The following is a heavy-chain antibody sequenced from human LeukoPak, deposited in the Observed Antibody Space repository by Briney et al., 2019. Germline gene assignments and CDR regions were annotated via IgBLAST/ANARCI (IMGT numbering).Heavy chain of an antibody. CDR1: GITFSSYE. Sequence: GGSLRLSCEASGITFSSYEMNWVRQAPGKGLEWVSYISSSGSTIYYPDSVKGRFTISRDNAKNSLYLQMNSLRAEDTAVYYCAELGITMIGGVWGKGTTVTISS. CDR2: ISSSGSTI. D-gene: IGHD3-10*02. V-gene: IGHV3-48*03. J-gene: IGHJ6*04. CDR3: AELGITMIGGV.